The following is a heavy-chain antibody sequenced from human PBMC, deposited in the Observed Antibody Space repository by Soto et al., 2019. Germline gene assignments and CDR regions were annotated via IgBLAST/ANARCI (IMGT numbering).Heavy chain of an antibody. Sequence: FPFSSYAMSWVRQAPGKGLEWVSAISGSGGSTYYADSVKGRFTISRDNSKNTLYLQMNSLRAEDTAVYYCAKFYYDSSGPLDYGMDVWGQGTTVTVSS. CDR1: FPFSSYA. V-gene: IGHV3-23*01. D-gene: IGHD3-22*01. CDR2: ISGSGGST. CDR3: AKFYYDSSGPLDYGMDV. J-gene: IGHJ6*02.